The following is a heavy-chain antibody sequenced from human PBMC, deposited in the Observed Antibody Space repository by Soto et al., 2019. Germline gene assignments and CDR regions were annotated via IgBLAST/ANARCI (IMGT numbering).Heavy chain of an antibody. CDR1: GGSISSSSYY. CDR3: AKVYDSSGYHDDY. CDR2: IYYSGST. Sequence: ASETLSLTCTVSGGSISSSSYYWGWIRQPPGKGLEWIGSIYYSGSTYYNPSLKSRVTISVDTSKNQFSLKLSSVTAEDTAVYYCAKVYDSSGYHDDYWGQGTLVTVSS. D-gene: IGHD3-22*01. J-gene: IGHJ4*02. V-gene: IGHV4-39*07.